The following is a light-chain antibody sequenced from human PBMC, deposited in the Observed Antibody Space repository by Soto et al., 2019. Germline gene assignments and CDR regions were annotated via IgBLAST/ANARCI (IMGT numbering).Light chain of an antibody. CDR3: AAWDDSLNGHVV. J-gene: IGLJ2*01. CDR2: SNN. CDR1: SSNIGSNT. Sequence: QLVLTQPPSASGTPGQRVTISCSGSSSNIGSNTVNWYQQLPGTAPKLLIYSNNQRPSGVPDRFSGSKSGTSASLDISGLQSEDEADYYCAAWDDSLNGHVVFGGGTKLTVL. V-gene: IGLV1-44*01.